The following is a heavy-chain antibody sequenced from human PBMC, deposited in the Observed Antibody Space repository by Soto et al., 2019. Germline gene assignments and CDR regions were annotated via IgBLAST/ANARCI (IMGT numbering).Heavy chain of an antibody. CDR1: GFTFSGSA. D-gene: IGHD5-18*01. CDR3: TRLGGYPNGMDV. J-gene: IGHJ6*02. CDR2: IRSKANSYAT. Sequence: GGSLRLSCAASGFTFSGSAMHWVRQASGKGLEWVGRIRSKANSYATAYAASVKGRFTISRDDSKNTAYLQMNSLKTEDTAVYYCTRLGGYPNGMDVWGQGTTVTVAS. V-gene: IGHV3-73*01.